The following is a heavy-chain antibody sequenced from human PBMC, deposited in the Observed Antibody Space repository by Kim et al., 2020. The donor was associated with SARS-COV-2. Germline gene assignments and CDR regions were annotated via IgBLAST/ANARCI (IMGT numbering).Heavy chain of an antibody. Sequence: GGSLRLSCAASGFTFSSYAMSWVRQAPGKGLEWVSAISGSGGSTYYADSVKGRFTISRDNSKNTLYLQMNSLRAEDTAVYYCAKGLARMWEQYQLLPLRPSPSYYFGMDVWGQGTTVTVSS. CDR1: GFTFSSYA. V-gene: IGHV3-23*01. J-gene: IGHJ6*02. D-gene: IGHD2-2*01. CDR2: ISGSGGST. CDR3: AKGLARMWEQYQLLPLRPSPSYYFGMDV.